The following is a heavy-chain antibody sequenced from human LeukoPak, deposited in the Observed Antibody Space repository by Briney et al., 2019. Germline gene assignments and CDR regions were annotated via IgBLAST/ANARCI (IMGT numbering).Heavy chain of an antibody. D-gene: IGHD6-19*01. CDR3: ARAGGKQWLGYYYYGMDV. J-gene: IGHJ6*02. CDR1: GYTFTGYY. V-gene: IGHV1-2*02. Sequence: ASVKVSCKASGYTFTGYYMHWVRQAPGQGLEWMGWINPNSGGTNYAQKFQGRVTMTRDTSISTAYMELSRLGSDDTAVYYCARAGGKQWLGYYYYGMDVWGQGTTVTVSS. CDR2: INPNSGGT.